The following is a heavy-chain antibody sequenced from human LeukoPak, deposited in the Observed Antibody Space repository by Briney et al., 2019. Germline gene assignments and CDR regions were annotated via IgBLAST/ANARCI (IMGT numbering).Heavy chain of an antibody. D-gene: IGHD6-13*01. J-gene: IGHJ4*02. CDR1: GFTFSSYG. CDR2: ISYDGSNK. Sequence: PGGSLRLSCAASGFTFSSYGMHWFRQAPGKGLEWVAVISYDGSNKYYADSVKGRFTISRDNSKNTLYLQMNSLRAEDTAVYYCAKEELGIAAAGPFDYWGQGTLVTVSS. CDR3: AKEELGIAAAGPFDY. V-gene: IGHV3-30*18.